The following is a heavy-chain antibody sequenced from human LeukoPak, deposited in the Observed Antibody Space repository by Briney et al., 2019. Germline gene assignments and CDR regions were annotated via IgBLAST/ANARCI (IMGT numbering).Heavy chain of an antibody. CDR1: GFTFSSYA. V-gene: IGHV3-23*01. D-gene: IGHD2-2*02. Sequence: GGSLRLSCAASGFTFSSYAMSWVRQAPGKGLEWVSGINNSGGNTYHAGSVTGRFTISRDNSKNTLFLQMNSLRAEDTAVYYCALYCSSTSCYRYFDYWGQGTLVTVSS. CDR3: ALYCSSTSCYRYFDY. CDR2: INNSGGNT. J-gene: IGHJ4*02.